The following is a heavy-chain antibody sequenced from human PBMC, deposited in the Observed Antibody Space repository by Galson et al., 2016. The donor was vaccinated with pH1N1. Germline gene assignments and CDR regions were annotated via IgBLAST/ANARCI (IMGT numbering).Heavy chain of an antibody. CDR3: ARRYFLDY. Sequence: SVKVSCKAAGYSVTRYYMHWVRQAPGQGLEWMGIIDPSDGTTTYSEKFQGRISLTRDTSTNSVYMELTTLRPDDSATYFCARRYFLDYWGQGTQVTVSS. J-gene: IGHJ4*02. CDR1: GYSVTRYY. V-gene: IGHV1-46*01. CDR2: IDPSDGTT.